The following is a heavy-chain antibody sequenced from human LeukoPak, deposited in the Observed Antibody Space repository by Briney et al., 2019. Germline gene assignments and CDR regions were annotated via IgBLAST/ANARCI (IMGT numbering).Heavy chain of an antibody. V-gene: IGHV4-39*01. J-gene: IGHJ4*02. CDR1: GFTFSSYA. CDR3: ARLPYYYDSSGYPSYDY. D-gene: IGHD3-22*01. Sequence: GSLRLSCAASGFTFSSYAMNWVRQPPGKGLEWIGSIYYSGSTYYNPSLKSRVTISVDTSKNQFSLKLSSVTAADTAVYYCARLPYYYDSSGYPSYDYWGQGTLVTVSS. CDR2: IYYSGST.